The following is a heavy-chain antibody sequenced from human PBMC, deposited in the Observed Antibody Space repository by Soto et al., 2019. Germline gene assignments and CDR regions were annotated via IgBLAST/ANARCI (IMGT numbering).Heavy chain of an antibody. CDR2: ISYDGTTK. Sequence: QVILVESGGGVVQSERSLRLSCAASGYAFSGFAIHWVRQAPGKGLEWVALISYDGTTKCYADSVKGRFTISRDNSRNTAYLQMNSLRAEDTAVYFCARRGLEAQNTGPGQDYFDYWGQGTLVTVSS. CDR1: GYAFSGFA. V-gene: IGHV3-30-3*01. CDR3: ARRGLEAQNTGPGQDYFDY. D-gene: IGHD2-2*02. J-gene: IGHJ4*02.